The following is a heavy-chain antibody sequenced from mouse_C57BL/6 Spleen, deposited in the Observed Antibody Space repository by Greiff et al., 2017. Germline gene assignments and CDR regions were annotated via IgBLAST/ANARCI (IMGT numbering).Heavy chain of an antibody. CDR1: GFTFSDYG. J-gene: IGHJ3*01. Sequence: DVMLVESGGGLVKPGGSLKLSCAASGFTFSDYGMHWVRQAPEKGLEWVAYISSGSSTIYYADTVKGRFTISRDNAKNTLFLQMTSLRSEDTAMYYCARNHYYGSSYVAYGGQGTLVTVSA. CDR3: ARNHYYGSSYVAY. V-gene: IGHV5-17*01. D-gene: IGHD1-1*01. CDR2: ISSGSSTI.